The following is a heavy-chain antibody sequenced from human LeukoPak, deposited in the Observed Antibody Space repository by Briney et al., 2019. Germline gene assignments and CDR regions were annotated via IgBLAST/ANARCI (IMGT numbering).Heavy chain of an antibody. CDR2: IIPIFGTA. V-gene: IGHV1-69*13. Sequence: SVKLSCKASGGTFSSYAISWVRQAPGQGLEWMGGIIPIFGTANYAQKFQGRVTITADEATSTAYMELSSLRSEDTAVYYCARGYCSGGSCYLIENAFDIWGQGTMVTVSS. CDR1: GGTFSSYA. D-gene: IGHD2-15*01. CDR3: ARGYCSGGSCYLIENAFDI. J-gene: IGHJ3*02.